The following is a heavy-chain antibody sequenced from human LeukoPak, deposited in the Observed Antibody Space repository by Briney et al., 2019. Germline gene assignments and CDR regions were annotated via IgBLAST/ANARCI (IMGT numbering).Heavy chain of an antibody. J-gene: IGHJ4*02. CDR3: ARVGNLSSWYTCFDY. D-gene: IGHD6-13*01. V-gene: IGHV4-34*01. Sequence: SEPQSLPCTVSGRSISLYYWIWLRQSLVKGLEWIGEINRCGSTNYNPSLNSRVTISVDTSKNQFSLKLSPVTAADTAVYYCARVGNLSSWYTCFDYWGQGTLVTVSS. CDR1: GRSISLYY. CDR2: INRCGST.